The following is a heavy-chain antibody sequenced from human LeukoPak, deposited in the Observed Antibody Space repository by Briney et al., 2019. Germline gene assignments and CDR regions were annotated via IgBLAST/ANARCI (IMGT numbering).Heavy chain of an antibody. V-gene: IGHV3-48*03. CDR2: ISTSGSPI. D-gene: IGHD3-22*01. CDR1: GFTFSSYE. J-gene: IGHJ4*02. Sequence: GGSLRLSCAASGFTFSSYEMNWVRQAPGEWLEWVSYISTSGSPIYYGNSVKGRFTISRDNAKNSLYLQMNSLRAEDTALYYCARRGFYDTSGYLFDHWGQGTLVTVSS. CDR3: ARRGFYDTSGYLFDH.